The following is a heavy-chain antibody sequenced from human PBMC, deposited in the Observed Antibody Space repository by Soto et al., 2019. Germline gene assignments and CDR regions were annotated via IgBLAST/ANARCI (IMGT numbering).Heavy chain of an antibody. CDR1: GFIFSNFW. CDR2: IKEDESEK. Sequence: EVQLVESGGGLVQPGGSLRLSCAASGFIFSNFWMSWVRQAPGKGLEWVANIKEDESEKYHVDSVKGRFTISRDNVKNLMYLQMDSLRAEDTAVYKCVRGGSHSFDYCGQGTLVTVSS. CDR3: VRGGSHSFDY. D-gene: IGHD1-26*01. J-gene: IGHJ4*02. V-gene: IGHV3-7*05.